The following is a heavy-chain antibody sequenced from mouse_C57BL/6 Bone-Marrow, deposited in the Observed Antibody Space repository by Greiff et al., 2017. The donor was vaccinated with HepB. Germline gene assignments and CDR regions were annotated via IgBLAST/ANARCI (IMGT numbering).Heavy chain of an antibody. CDR2: IDPSDSYT. V-gene: IGHV1-50*01. J-gene: IGHJ2*01. D-gene: IGHD6-1*01. CDR1: GYTFTSYW. Sequence: VQLQQSGAELMKPGASVKLSCKASGYTFTSYWMQWVKQRPGQGLEWIGEIDPSDSYTNYNQKFKGKATLTVDTSSSTAYMQLSSLTSEDSAVYYCARGSTKFYYFDYWGQGTTLTVSS. CDR3: ARGSTKFYYFDY.